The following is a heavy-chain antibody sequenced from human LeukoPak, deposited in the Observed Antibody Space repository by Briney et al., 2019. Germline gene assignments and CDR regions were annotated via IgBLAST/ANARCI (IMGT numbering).Heavy chain of an antibody. D-gene: IGHD5-12*01. J-gene: IGHJ6*03. CDR2: ITSSSSYT. V-gene: IGHV3-21*01. CDR3: ARDPYSGHYGNDYYYYMDV. Sequence: GGSLRLSCAASGFTFSTYNMNWVRQAPGKRLEWVSSITSSSSYTFYADSVKGRFTISRDNAKSSLYLQMNNLRAEDTAVYYCARDPYSGHYGNDYYYYMDVWGKGTTVTISS. CDR1: GFTFSTYN.